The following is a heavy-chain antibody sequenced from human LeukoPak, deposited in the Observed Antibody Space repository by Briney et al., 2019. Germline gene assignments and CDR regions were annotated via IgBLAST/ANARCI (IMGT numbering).Heavy chain of an antibody. CDR3: ASVGLDSSGYPSGDDAFDI. CDR2: IYPGDSDT. D-gene: IGHD3-22*01. Sequence: PGESLKISCKGSGYSFTSYWIGWVRQMPGKGLEWMGIIYPGDSDTRYSPSFQGQVTISADKSISTAYLQWSSLKASDTAMYYCASVGLDSSGYPSGDDAFDIWGQGTMVTVSS. V-gene: IGHV5-51*01. CDR1: GYSFTSYW. J-gene: IGHJ3*02.